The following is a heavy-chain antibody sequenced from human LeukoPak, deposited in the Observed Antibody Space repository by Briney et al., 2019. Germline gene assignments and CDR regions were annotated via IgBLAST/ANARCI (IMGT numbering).Heavy chain of an antibody. CDR1: GFTFSNYA. CDR3: AKDSVSVAGPDY. Sequence: GRSLRLSCAASGFTFSNYAMSWVRQAPGKGLEWVLAISGSGGSTYYADSVKGRLTISRDNSKNTLYLQMNSLRAEDTAVYYCAKDSVSVAGPDYWGQGTLVTVSS. V-gene: IGHV3-23*01. D-gene: IGHD6-19*01. CDR2: ISGSGGST. J-gene: IGHJ4*02.